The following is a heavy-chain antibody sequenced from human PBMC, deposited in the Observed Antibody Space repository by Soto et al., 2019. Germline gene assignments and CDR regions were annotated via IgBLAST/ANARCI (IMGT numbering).Heavy chain of an antibody. V-gene: IGHV1-2*02. J-gene: IGHJ4*03. D-gene: IGHD2-21*02. CDR3: SRQRLSALHL. CDR1: GETITGHC. CDR2: INPDNGET. Sequence: NGYCKASGETITGHCMHWVRQAPGQGMAWMGWINPDNGETNYAQKSQGRVTRTRDTSISTAYMELSRLRSDDTAFFSRSRQRLSALHLWGQETLVTGSS.